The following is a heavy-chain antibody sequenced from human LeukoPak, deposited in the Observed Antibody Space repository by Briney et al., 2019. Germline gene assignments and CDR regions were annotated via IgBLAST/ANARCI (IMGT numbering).Heavy chain of an antibody. CDR1: GFTFRSHA. CDR2: IWYDGSNK. CDR3: ARSRYYYDSSGYPPFEP. V-gene: IGHV3-30*04. D-gene: IGHD3-22*01. Sequence: GGSLRLSCATSGFTFRSHAMHWVRQSPGKGLEWVAQIWYDGSNKYYADSVKGRFTISRDNSKNTLYLQMNSLRAEDTAVYYCARSRYYYDSSGYPPFEPWGQGTLVTVSS. J-gene: IGHJ5*02.